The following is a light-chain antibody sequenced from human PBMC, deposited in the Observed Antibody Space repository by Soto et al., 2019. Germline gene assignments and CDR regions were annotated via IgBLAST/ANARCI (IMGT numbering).Light chain of an antibody. Sequence: QSVLTQPASVSGSPGQSITISCTGTSNDVGSYKFVSWYQQYPGKAPKLIIFEVSKRPSGVSNRFSGSKSGKRASLTISGLRAEDGADYYCCSYTSITFPYVFGSGTKVTVL. CDR1: SNDVGSYKF. V-gene: IGLV2-23*02. CDR2: EVS. CDR3: CSYTSITFPYV. J-gene: IGLJ1*01.